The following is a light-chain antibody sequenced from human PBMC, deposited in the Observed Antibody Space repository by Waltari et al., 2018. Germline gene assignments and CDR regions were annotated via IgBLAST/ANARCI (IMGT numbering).Light chain of an antibody. CDR1: QSVSSY. J-gene: IGKJ1*01. CDR2: DAS. Sequence: EIVLTQSPATLPLSPGERATLSCRASQSVSSYLAWYQQKPGQAPRLLIYDASNRATGIPARFSGSGSGTDFTLTISSLEPEDFAVYYCQQRSNWRRTFGQGTKVEIK. CDR3: QQRSNWRRT. V-gene: IGKV3-11*01.